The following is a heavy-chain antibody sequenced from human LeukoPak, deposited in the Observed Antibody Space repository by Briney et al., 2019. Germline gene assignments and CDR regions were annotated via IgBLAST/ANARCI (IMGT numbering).Heavy chain of an antibody. Sequence: PSETLSLTCAVSGGSISSGGYSWSWIRQPPGKGLEWIGYIYYSGSTYYNPSLKSRVTISVDTSKNQFSLKLSSVTAADTAVYYCARVWENTVTNYFDYWGQGTLVTVSS. J-gene: IGHJ4*02. D-gene: IGHD4-17*01. CDR1: GGSISSGGYS. CDR3: ARVWENTVTNYFDY. CDR2: IYYSGST. V-gene: IGHV4-30-4*07.